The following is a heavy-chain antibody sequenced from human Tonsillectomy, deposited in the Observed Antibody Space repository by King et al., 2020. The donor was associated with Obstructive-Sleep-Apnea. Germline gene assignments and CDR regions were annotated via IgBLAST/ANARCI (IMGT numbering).Heavy chain of an antibody. CDR1: GYNFTAYW. CDR3: ARQRGLLAAGDY. V-gene: IGHV5-51*01. D-gene: IGHD6-25*01. CDR2: IYPGDSDT. Sequence: VQLVESGAEVKKPGESLKISCKVSGYNFTAYWIAWVRQMPGKGLEWMGIIYPGDSDTRYSPSFQGQVTISADKSISTAYLQWSGLKASDTAMFYCARQRGLLAAGDYWGQGTLVTVSS. J-gene: IGHJ4*02.